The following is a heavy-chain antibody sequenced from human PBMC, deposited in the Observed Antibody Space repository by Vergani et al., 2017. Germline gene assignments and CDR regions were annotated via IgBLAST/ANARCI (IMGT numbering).Heavy chain of an antibody. CDR1: GFTFNHYA. CDR2: ISGSGGST. J-gene: IGHJ6*04. V-gene: IGHV3-23*01. CDR3: ARAHPRNSXYDDLYYYHAMDG. Sequence: EVQLLESGGDLVQPGGSLRLSCAASGFTFNHYAMNWVRQAPGKGLEWVSGISGSGGSTYYAGSVKGRFTISRDSSKNTLYLQMNSLSAADTAVYYCARAHPRNSXYDDLYYYHAMDGGGEGTRVTFPS. D-gene: IGHD5-12*01.